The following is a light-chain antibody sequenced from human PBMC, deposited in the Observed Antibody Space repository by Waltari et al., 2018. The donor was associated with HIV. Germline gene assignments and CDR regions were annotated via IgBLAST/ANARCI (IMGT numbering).Light chain of an antibody. Sequence: EIVLTQSLGTLSLSPGERATLSCRASQSVISRYVAWYQQKPGQAPSLLIYGTSSRATGIPDRFSGYWSGTDFTLTISRLEPEDFAVYYCQLYLASPPEYTFGQGTKLEIK. V-gene: IGKV3-20*01. J-gene: IGKJ2*01. CDR2: GTS. CDR1: QSVISRY. CDR3: QLYLASPPEYT.